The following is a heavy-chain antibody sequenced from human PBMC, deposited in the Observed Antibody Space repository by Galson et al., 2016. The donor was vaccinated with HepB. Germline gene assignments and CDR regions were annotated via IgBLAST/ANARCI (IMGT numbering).Heavy chain of an antibody. CDR1: GFTLRGYA. Sequence: SLRHSCAASGFTLRGYAMHWVRQAPGKGLDWVALISYDGSREDYADSVKGRFTISRDNSKNTLYLQMDSLRAEDTAVYYCARDANWNKIYYYYVMDVWGQGTTVTVSS. V-gene: IGHV3-30*04. J-gene: IGHJ6*02. CDR3: ARDANWNKIYYYYVMDV. D-gene: IGHD1/OR15-1a*01. CDR2: ISYDGSRE.